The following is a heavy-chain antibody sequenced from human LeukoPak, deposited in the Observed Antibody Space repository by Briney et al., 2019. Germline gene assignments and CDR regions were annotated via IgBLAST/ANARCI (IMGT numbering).Heavy chain of an antibody. V-gene: IGHV3-23*01. CDR3: AKSLLTTASGAGRAFDL. Sequence: PGGSLRLSCAASRFSFSAYPMGWVRRAPGRGLEWVSGISAGGDLTFHADPVKGRFTISRDNSKNTLNLQMNSLRADDTAEYYCAKSLLTTASGAGRAFDLWGQGTMVTVSS. J-gene: IGHJ3*01. D-gene: IGHD1-26*01. CDR2: ISAGGDLT. CDR1: RFSFSAYP.